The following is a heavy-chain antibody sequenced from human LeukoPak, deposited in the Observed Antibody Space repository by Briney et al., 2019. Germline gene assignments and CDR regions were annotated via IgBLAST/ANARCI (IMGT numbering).Heavy chain of an antibody. CDR3: ARGTKDGLIDY. CDR1: GYSISSGYY. V-gene: IGHV4-38-2*02. J-gene: IGHJ4*02. CDR2: IYHSGST. Sequence: SETLSLTCTVSGYSISSGYYWGWIRQPPGKGLQWIGTIYHSGSTFYNPSLKSRVTISVDTSKNQFSLKLSSVTAADTAVYYCARGTKDGLIDYWGQGTLVTVSS. D-gene: IGHD1-7*01.